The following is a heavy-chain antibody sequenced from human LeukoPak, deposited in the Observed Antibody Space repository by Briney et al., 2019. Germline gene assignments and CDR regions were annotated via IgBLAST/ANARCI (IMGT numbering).Heavy chain of an antibody. Sequence: PSETLSLTCTVSGGSISSYYWSWIRQPPGKGLEWIGYIYYSGSTNYNPSLKSRVTISVDTSKNQFSLKLSSVTAADTAVYYCARFGDGGRQYDILTFDYWGQGTLVTVSS. CDR3: ARFGDGGRQYDILTFDY. D-gene: IGHD3-9*01. CDR2: IYYSGST. CDR1: GGSISSYY. J-gene: IGHJ4*02. V-gene: IGHV4-59*01.